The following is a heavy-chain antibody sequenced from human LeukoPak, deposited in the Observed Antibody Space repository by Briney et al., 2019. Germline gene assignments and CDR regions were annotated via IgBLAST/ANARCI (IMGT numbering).Heavy chain of an antibody. J-gene: IGHJ4*02. Sequence: GASVTVSCTASGYTFTIYGISWVRQAPGQGLEWMGWISAYNGNTNYAQKLQGRVTMTTDTSTSTAYMELRSLRSDDTAVYYCARSSSGTPDCWGQGTLVTVSS. D-gene: IGHD2-15*01. CDR3: ARSSSGTPDC. CDR2: ISAYNGNT. V-gene: IGHV1-18*01. CDR1: GYTFTIYG.